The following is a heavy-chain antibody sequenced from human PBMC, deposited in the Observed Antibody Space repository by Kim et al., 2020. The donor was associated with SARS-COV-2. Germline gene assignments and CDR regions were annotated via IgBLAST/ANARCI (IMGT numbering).Heavy chain of an antibody. J-gene: IGHJ4*02. D-gene: IGHD2-15*01. CDR3: ARRGYCSGGSCRTDSTN. CDR2: INHSGST. Sequence: SETLSLTCAVYGGSFSGYYWSWIRQPPGKGLEWIGEINHSGSTNYNPSLKSRVTISVDTSKNQFSLKLSSVTAADTAVYYCARRGYCSGGSCRTDSTNWGQGTLVTVSS. CDR1: GGSFSGYY. V-gene: IGHV4-34*01.